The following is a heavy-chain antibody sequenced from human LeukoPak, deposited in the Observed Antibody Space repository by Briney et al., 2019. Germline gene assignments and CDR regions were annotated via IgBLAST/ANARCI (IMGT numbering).Heavy chain of an antibody. V-gene: IGHV4-39*01. CDR2: IFYSGST. Sequence: SETLSLTCTVSGGSISTSRYYWGWIRQPPGKGLEWIGSIFYSGSTYYNPSLKSRVTISVDTSKKQFSLKLSSVTAADTAVYYCARTVGEPGAEYFQHWGQGTLVTVPS. CDR1: GGSISTSRYY. CDR3: ARTVGEPGAEYFQH. D-gene: IGHD3-10*01. J-gene: IGHJ1*01.